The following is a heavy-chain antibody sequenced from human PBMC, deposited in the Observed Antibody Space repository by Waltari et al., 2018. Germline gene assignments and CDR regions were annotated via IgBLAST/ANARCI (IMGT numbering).Heavy chain of an antibody. CDR1: GNSNPESP. CDR3: ATGGDYDEYALHYFRGLDV. D-gene: IGHD4-17*01. J-gene: IGHJ6*02. CDR2: FDPEDGEG. V-gene: IGHV1-24*01. Sequence: QDQSVQSEAEVMKPGASVKVSCTVPGNSNPESPMPWVRQAPGKGLEWMGSFDPEDGEGTYAQGVLDRVTMTEDRSTNTAYMELSSLRLEDTAVYYCATGGDYDEYALHYFRGLDVWGQGTTVIVAS.